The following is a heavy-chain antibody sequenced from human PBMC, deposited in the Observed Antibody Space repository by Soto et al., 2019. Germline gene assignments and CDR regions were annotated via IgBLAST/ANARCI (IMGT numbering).Heavy chain of an antibody. V-gene: IGHV4-59*08. J-gene: IGHJ5*02. CDR3: ARHLTTVWSFDP. CDR1: GESISNHY. D-gene: IGHD4-17*01. Sequence: SETLSLTCTVSGESISNHYWSWIRQPPGKGLEWIGYIYRSGNTNYNSSLKSRVTMSKDTSKNQFFLKLSSVTAADTAVYYCARHLTTVWSFDPWGQGTLVTVSS. CDR2: IYRSGNT.